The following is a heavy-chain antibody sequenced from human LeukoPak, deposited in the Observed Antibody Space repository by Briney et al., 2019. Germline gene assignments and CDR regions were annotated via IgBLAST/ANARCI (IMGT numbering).Heavy chain of an antibody. CDR2: INPSGGST. CDR1: GYTFTSYY. D-gene: IGHD2-15*01. V-gene: IGHV1-46*01. CDR3: ARAMLKRGYCSGGSCYSAFDI. J-gene: IGHJ3*02. Sequence: ASVKVSCKASGYTFTSYYMHWVRQAPGQGLEWMGIINPSGGSTSYAQKFQGRVTMTRDTSTSTVYMELSSLRSGDTAVYYCARAMLKRGYCSGGSCYSAFDIWGQGTMVTVSS.